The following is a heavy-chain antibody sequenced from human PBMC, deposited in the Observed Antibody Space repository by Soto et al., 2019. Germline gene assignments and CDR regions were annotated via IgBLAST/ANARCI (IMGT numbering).Heavy chain of an antibody. J-gene: IGHJ1*01. CDR1: GFTFSSYS. D-gene: IGHD3-3*01. V-gene: IGHV3-21*01. CDR2: ISSSSSYI. CDR3: ARTKRGDFWSGYAAEYFQH. Sequence: GGSLRLSCAASGFTFSSYSMNWVRQAPGKGLEWVSSISSSSSYIYYADSVKGRFTISRDNAKNSLYLQMNSLRAEDTAVYYCARTKRGDFWSGYAAEYFQHWGQGTLVTVSS.